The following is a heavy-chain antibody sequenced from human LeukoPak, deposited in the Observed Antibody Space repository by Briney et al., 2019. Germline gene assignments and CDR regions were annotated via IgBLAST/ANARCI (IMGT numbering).Heavy chain of an antibody. Sequence: GGSLRLSCAASGFTFSNAWMSWVRQAPGKGLVWVGRIKSKTDGGTTDYAAPVKGRFTISRDDSKNTLYLQMNSLKTEDTAVYYCTTPGWLIWFGENYGMDVWGQGTTVTVSS. CDR2: IKSKTDGGTT. J-gene: IGHJ6*02. D-gene: IGHD3-10*01. CDR1: GFTFSNAW. V-gene: IGHV3-15*01. CDR3: TTPGWLIWFGENYGMDV.